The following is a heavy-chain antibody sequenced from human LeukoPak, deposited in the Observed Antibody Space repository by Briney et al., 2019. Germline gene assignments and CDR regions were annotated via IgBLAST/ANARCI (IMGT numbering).Heavy chain of an antibody. CDR2: INIGGTNT. CDR3: ATDGAGYDT. CDR1: GFTFNDYY. Sequence: PGGSLRLSCAASGFTFNDYYMSWIRQAPGKGLEWLSYINIGGTNTHYADSVKGRFTISRDNAKKSLYLEMNNLRAEDTAVYYCATDGAGYDTWGQGVLVTVSS. V-gene: IGHV3-11*01. J-gene: IGHJ5*02.